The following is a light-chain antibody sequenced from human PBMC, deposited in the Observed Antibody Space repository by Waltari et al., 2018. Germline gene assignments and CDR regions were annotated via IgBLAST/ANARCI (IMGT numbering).Light chain of an antibody. CDR3: QQYNTYSS. CDR2: KAS. Sequence: DIQMTPSPSSLSASVGDSVTITCRASQSISNWLAWYQQKPGQAPILLIYKASILKSGVASRFSGSGSGTQCTLTISSLQPGDFATYYCQQYNTYSSFGQGTKLEIK. V-gene: IGKV1-5*03. CDR1: QSISNW. J-gene: IGKJ2*01.